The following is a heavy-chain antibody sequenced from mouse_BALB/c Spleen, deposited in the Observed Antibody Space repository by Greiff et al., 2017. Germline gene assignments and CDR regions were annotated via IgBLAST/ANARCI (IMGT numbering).Heavy chain of an antibody. V-gene: IGHV1-54*01. Sequence: QVQLQQSGAELVRPGTSVKVSCKASGYAFTNYLIEWVKQRPGQGLEWIGVINPGSGGTNYNEKFKGKATLTADKSSSTAYMQLSSLTSDDSAVYFCARSTGTGPDYWGQGTTLTVSS. J-gene: IGHJ2*01. CDR2: INPGSGGT. CDR3: ARSTGTGPDY. D-gene: IGHD4-1*02. CDR1: GYAFTNYL.